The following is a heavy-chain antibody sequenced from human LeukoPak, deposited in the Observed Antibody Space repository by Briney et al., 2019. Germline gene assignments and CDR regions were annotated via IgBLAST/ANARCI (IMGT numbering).Heavy chain of an antibody. CDR3: ARDQETYYYDSSGFRYFDY. D-gene: IGHD3-22*01. J-gene: IGHJ4*02. V-gene: IGHV3-7*01. Sequence: PGGSLRLSCAASGFTFSSYWMSWVRQAPGKGVEWVANIKQDGSEKYYVDSGKGRFTISRDNAQNSLYLQMNSLRAEDTAVYYCARDQETYYYDSSGFRYFDYWGQGTLVTVSS. CDR2: IKQDGSEK. CDR1: GFTFSSYW.